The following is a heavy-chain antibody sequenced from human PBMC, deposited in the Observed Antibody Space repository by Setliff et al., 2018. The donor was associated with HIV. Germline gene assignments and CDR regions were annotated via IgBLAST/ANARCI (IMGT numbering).Heavy chain of an antibody. CDR2: IYYSGST. J-gene: IGHJ5*02. V-gene: IGHV4-39*01. Sequence: TLSLTCSVSGGSISSSNNYWGWIRQPPGKGLEWIGSIYYSGSTHYNLALMSRVTISMDTSRNQFSVKLSSVTAADTAIYYCATLNFPLNWFDPWGQGTPVTVSS. CDR3: ATLNFPLNWFDP. CDR1: GGSISSSNNY.